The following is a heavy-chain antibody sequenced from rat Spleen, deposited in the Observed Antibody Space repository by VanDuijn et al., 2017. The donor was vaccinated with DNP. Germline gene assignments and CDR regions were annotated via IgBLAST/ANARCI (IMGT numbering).Heavy chain of an antibody. Sequence: EVQLVESGGGLVQPGRSLKLSCAASGFTFSDYAMAWVRQAPKKGLEWVATISTSGGSTYYRDSVKGRFTVSRDNAKNTLYLQMDSLRSEDTATYFCARGGTYYLDYWGQGVMVTVSS. CDR2: ISTSGGST. D-gene: IGHD1-9*01. J-gene: IGHJ2*01. CDR1: GFTFSDYA. V-gene: IGHV5S23*01. CDR3: ARGGTYYLDY.